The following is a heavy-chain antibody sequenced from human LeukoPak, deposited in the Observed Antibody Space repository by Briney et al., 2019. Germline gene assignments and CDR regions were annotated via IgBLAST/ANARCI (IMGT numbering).Heavy chain of an antibody. V-gene: IGHV3-74*01. J-gene: IGHJ2*01. CDR3: AREGTPSYWYFDL. D-gene: IGHD3-10*01. CDR2: INSDGSST. CDR1: GFTVSSYW. Sequence: SGGSLRLSCAASGFTVSSYWMHWVRQAPGKGLVLLSRINSDGSSTNYADSVKGRFTISRDNAKNTLYLQMNSLRDEDTAVYYCAREGTPSYWYFDLWGRGTLVTVSS.